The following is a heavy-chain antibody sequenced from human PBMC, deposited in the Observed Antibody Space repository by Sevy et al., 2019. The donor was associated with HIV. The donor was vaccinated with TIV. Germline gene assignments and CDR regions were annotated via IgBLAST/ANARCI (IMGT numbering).Heavy chain of an antibody. CDR1: GGTFSSYA. D-gene: IGHD1-26*01. J-gene: IGHJ6*03. CDR3: AGDGLGATGKGGYYYYYYMDV. CDR2: IIPILGIA. V-gene: IGHV1-69*10. Sequence: ASVKVSCKASGGTFSSYAISWVRQAPGQGLEWMGGIIPILGIANYAQKFQGRVTITADKSTSTAYMELSSLRSKDTAVYYCAGDGLGATGKGGYYYYYYMDVWGKGTTVTVSS.